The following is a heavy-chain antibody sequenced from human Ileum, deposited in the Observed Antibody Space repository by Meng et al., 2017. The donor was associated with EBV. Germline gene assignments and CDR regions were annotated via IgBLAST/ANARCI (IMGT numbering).Heavy chain of an antibody. Sequence: QVQRTVWGGGLLMPSETLSLACAVYGGSSSGYYWSWIRQPPGKGLEWIGEINHSGSTNYNPSLKSRVTISVDTSKNQFSLKLSSVTAADTAVYYCARGNKVSDRGFDYWGQGTLVTVSS. V-gene: IGHV4-34*01. CDR3: ARGNKVSDRGFDY. CDR2: INHSGST. CDR1: GGSSSGYY. J-gene: IGHJ4*02. D-gene: IGHD3-10*01.